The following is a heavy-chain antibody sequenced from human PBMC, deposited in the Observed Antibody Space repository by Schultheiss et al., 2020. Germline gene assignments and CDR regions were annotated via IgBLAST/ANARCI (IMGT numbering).Heavy chain of an antibody. CDR3: ARDPSHTGYYYYYGMDV. V-gene: IGHV4-38-2*02. Sequence: SQTLSLTCTVSGYSISSGYYWGWIRQPPGKGLEWIGYIYYSGSTYYNPSLKSRVTISVDTSKNQFSLKLSSVTAADTAVYYCARDPSHTGYYYYYGMDVWGKGTTVTVSS. CDR2: IYYSGST. J-gene: IGHJ6*04. D-gene: IGHD7-27*01. CDR1: GYSISSGYY.